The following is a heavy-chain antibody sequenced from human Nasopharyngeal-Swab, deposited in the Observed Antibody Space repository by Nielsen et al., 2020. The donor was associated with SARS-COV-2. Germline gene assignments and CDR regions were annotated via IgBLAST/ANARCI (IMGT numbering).Heavy chain of an antibody. J-gene: IGHJ4*02. V-gene: IGHV3-53*04. D-gene: IGHD5-12*01. CDR2: IYSGGST. CDR1: GFTVSSNY. CDR3: ARGGSGYDPLDY. Sequence: GESLKISCAASGFTVSSNYMNWVRQAPGKGLEWVSVIYSGGSTYYADSVKGRFTISRHISRNTLYLQMNSLRAEDTAVYFCARGGSGYDPLDYWGQGTLVTVSS.